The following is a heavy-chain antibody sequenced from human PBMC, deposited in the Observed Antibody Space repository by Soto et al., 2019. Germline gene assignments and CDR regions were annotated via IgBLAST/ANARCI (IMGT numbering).Heavy chain of an antibody. J-gene: IGHJ5*01. V-gene: IGHV4-4*02. CDR2: VFDHGST. Sequence: QVQLQESGPGLVKPWGTLSLTCAVSGVSISGGNVWSWVRQPPGKGLEWIGEVFDHGSTNYNPSLKRRVTMSVAKSQNDFSLNLTSVTAADTAVYYCARVLSGNKEWFDSWGQGILVTVSS. CDR1: GVSISGGNV. CDR3: ARVLSGNKEWFDS. D-gene: IGHD3-10*01.